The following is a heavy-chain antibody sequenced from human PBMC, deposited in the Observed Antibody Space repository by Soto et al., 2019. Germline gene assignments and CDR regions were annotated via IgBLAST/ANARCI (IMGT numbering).Heavy chain of an antibody. CDR3: ASTRLPDS. CDR1: GSNFSAYW. D-gene: IGHD4-17*01. V-gene: IGHV3-7*01. CDR2: IHQDGDAK. Sequence: EVQLVESGGDLVQPGGCLRLSCAASGSNFSAYWMSWVRQAPGKGLEWGANIHQDGDAKNYVDTAKGPFTISRDNAKNSLSLQMNSLRAEDTAMYYCASTRLPDSWGQGALVAVS. J-gene: IGHJ4*02.